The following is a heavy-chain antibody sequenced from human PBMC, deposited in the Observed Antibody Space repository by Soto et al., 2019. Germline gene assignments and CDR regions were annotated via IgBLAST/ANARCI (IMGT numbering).Heavy chain of an antibody. CDR2: IYWDDDK. CDR1: GFSLSTSGVG. CDR3: AHSPRSRGVITPGWFDP. D-gene: IGHD3-10*01. Sequence: QITLKESGPTLVKPTQTLTLTCTFSGFSLSTSGVGVGWIRQPPGKALEWLALIYWDDDKRYSPSLKSRLTITKDTSKTQVLLTMTNMDPVDTATYYCAHSPRSRGVITPGWFDPWGQGTLVTVSS. V-gene: IGHV2-5*02. J-gene: IGHJ5*02.